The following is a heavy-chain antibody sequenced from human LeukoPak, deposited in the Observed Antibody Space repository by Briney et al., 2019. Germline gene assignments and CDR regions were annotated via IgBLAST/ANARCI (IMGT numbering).Heavy chain of an antibody. CDR2: IYSGGST. CDR1: GFTVSSNY. D-gene: IGHD3-22*01. Sequence: GGSLRLSCAASGFTVSSNYMSWVRQAPGKGLEWVSVIYSGGSTYYEDSVKGRFTISRDKSKNTLYLQMNSLRAEDTAVYYCARDRRGYDSSGYHQYGMDVWGQGTTVTVSS. CDR3: ARDRRGYDSSGYHQYGMDV. V-gene: IGHV3-66*02. J-gene: IGHJ6*02.